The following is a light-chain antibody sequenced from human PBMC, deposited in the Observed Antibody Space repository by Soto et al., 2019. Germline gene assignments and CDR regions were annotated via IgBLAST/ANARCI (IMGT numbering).Light chain of an antibody. Sequence: EIVLTQSPATLSLSPGERATLSCRASQSVSSYLAWYQQKPGQAPRLLIYDASNRATGIPARFSGSGSGTDFPLTISSLEAEDFAVYYWQQRSKWPYTFGQGTKLEIK. J-gene: IGKJ2*01. CDR2: DAS. CDR3: QQRSKWPYT. V-gene: IGKV3-11*01. CDR1: QSVSSY.